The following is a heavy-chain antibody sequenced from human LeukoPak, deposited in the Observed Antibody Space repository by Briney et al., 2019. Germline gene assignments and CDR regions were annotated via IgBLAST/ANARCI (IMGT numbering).Heavy chain of an antibody. V-gene: IGHV1-69*05. CDR2: IIPIFGTA. CDR3: ALITMVRGVIDSPFDY. CDR1: GGTFSSYA. Sequence: ASVKVSCKASGGTFSSYAIRWVRQAPGQGLEWMGRIIPIFGTANYAQKFQGRVTITTDESTSTAYMGLSSLRSEDTAVYYCALITMVRGVIDSPFDYWGQGTLVTVSS. J-gene: IGHJ4*02. D-gene: IGHD3-10*01.